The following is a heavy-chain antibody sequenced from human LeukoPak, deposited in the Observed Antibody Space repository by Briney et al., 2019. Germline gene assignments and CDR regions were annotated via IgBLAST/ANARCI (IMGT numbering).Heavy chain of an antibody. D-gene: IGHD6-13*01. CDR3: ARGGFPGYSTSWFY. CDR1: GGSISGDNYY. V-gene: IGHV4-61*02. CDR2: ISTSGST. Sequence: SQTLSLTCTVSGGSISGDNYYWSWIRQPAGKGLEWIGRISTSGSTSYNPSLKSRVTISVDMSKNQFSLKVSSVTAADTAVYYCARGGFPGYSTSWFYWGQGTLVTVSS. J-gene: IGHJ4*02.